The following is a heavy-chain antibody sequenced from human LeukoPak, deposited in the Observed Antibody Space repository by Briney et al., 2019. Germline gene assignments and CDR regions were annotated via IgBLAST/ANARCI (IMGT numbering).Heavy chain of an antibody. J-gene: IGHJ4*02. V-gene: IGHV4-39*01. CDR1: GGSISSSSYS. Sequence: SETLSLTCTVSGGSISSSSYSWGWIRQPPGKGLEWIGSIYYSGITYYNPSLKSRVTISVDTSKNQFSLKLSSVTAADTAVYYCASQHRLDYWGQGTLVTVSS. CDR2: IYYSGIT. D-gene: IGHD3-16*01. CDR3: ASQHRLDY.